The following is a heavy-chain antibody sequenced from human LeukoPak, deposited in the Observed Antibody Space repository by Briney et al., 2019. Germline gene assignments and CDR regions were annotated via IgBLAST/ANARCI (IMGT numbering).Heavy chain of an antibody. Sequence: GASVKVSCKASGYTFTSYAMHWVRQAPGRRLEWMGWINAGNGNTKYSQEFQGRVTITRDTSASTAYMELSSLRSEDMAVYYCARARSSWSPLDYWGQGTLVTVSS. CDR1: GYTFTSYA. CDR2: INAGNGNT. V-gene: IGHV1-3*03. J-gene: IGHJ4*02. D-gene: IGHD6-6*01. CDR3: ARARSSWSPLDY.